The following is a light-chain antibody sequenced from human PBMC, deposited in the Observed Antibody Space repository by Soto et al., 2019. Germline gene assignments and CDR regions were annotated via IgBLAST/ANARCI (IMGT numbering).Light chain of an antibody. CDR1: QNIYSN. CDR3: LQCHTLWA. V-gene: IGKV3-15*01. CDR2: LAS. Sequence: IMMKQSPATLSVTPRERATLSCRASQNIYSNIAWYQQRPGQATRLLIYLASTRSTGVPARFSGSVSGTEFLLTIRILPSEDFAFYSWLQCHTLWAFGQG. J-gene: IGKJ1*01.